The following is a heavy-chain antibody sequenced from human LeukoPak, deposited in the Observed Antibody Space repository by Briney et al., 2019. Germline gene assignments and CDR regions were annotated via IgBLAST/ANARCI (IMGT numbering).Heavy chain of an antibody. V-gene: IGHV3-9*01. J-gene: IGHJ4*02. D-gene: IGHD3-22*01. CDR1: GFTFDDYA. CDR3: AKDYYDSSGYYVSPPTFDY. CDR2: ISWNSGSI. Sequence: GRSLRLSCAASGFTFDDYAMHWVRQAPGKGLEWASGISWNSGSIGYADSVKGRFTISRDNAKNSLYLQMNSLRAEDTALYYCAKDYYDSSGYYVSPPTFDYWGQGTLVTVSS.